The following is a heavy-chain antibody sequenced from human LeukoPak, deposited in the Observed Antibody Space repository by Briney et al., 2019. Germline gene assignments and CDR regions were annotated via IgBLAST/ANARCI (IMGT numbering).Heavy chain of an antibody. V-gene: IGHV3-48*03. CDR3: ARGFDLGASDY. J-gene: IGHJ4*02. Sequence: GGSLRLSCAASGFTFSSYEMNWVRQAPGKGLEWVSYISSSGSTIYYADSVKGRFTISRDNAKNSLYLQMNSLRAEDTAVYYCARGFDLGASDYWGQGTLVTVSS. CDR2: ISSSGSTI. CDR1: GFTFSSYE. D-gene: IGHD1-26*01.